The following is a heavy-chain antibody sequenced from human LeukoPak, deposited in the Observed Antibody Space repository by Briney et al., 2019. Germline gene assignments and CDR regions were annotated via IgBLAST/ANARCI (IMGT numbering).Heavy chain of an antibody. Sequence: PGGSLRLSCAASGFTFSNYAMSWVRQAPGKGLEWVAIIWYDGSNKYYADSVKGRFTISRDNSKNTLYLQMNSLRVEDTAVYYCASVWRALGYTIDYWGQGTQVAVSS. J-gene: IGHJ4*02. CDR1: GFTFSNYA. V-gene: IGHV3-33*08. CDR2: IWYDGSNK. CDR3: ASVWRALGYTIDY. D-gene: IGHD5-18*01.